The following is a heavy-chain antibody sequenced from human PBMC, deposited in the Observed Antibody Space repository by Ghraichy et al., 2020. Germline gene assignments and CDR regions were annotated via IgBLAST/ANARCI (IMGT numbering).Heavy chain of an antibody. CDR2: IYYSGST. J-gene: IGHJ4*02. V-gene: IGHV4-30-4*01. CDR3: ARDLPNGWYFDF. CDR1: GGSISSEDYY. D-gene: IGHD2-15*01. Sequence: SETLSLTCTVSGGSISSEDYYWSWIRQPPGKGLEWIGYIYYSGSTYYNPSLKSRVTISVDTSKNQFSLKLSSVTAADTAVYYCARDLPNGWYFDFWGQGTLVTVSS.